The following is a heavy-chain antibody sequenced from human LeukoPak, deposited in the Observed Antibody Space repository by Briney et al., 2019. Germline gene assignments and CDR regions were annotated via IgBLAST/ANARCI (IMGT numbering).Heavy chain of an antibody. V-gene: IGHV3-9*01. CDR2: ISWNSGSI. CDR3: AKDIRGYSQYFDY. CDR1: GFTFDDYA. D-gene: IGHD5-12*01. J-gene: IGHJ4*02. Sequence: GGSLRLSCAASGFTFDDYAMHWVRQAPGRGLEWVSGISWNSGSIGYADSVKGRFTISRDNAKNSLYLQMNSLRAEDTALYYCAKDIRGYSQYFDYWGQGTLVTVSS.